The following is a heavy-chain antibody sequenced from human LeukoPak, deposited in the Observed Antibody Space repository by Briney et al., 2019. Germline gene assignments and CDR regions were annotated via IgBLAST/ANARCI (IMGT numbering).Heavy chain of an antibody. CDR3: GRDSLRVGPAAPDY. V-gene: IGHV3-21*06. J-gene: IGHJ4*02. D-gene: IGHD2-2*01. CDR1: GFSLYSYS. CDR2: ISGSSDYI. Sequence: GGSLILFCADAGFSLYSYSWNRFLQAPGKGLEWLSSISGSSDYIHYADSVKGRFTISRDNAENSLYLQMNSLRAEDTAVYFCGRDSLRVGPAAPDYWGQGTLVTVSS.